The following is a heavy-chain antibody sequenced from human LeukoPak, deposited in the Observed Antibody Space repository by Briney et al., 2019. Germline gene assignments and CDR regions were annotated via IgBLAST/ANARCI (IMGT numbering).Heavy chain of an antibody. J-gene: IGHJ6*03. CDR2: MRYDGGHK. V-gene: IGHV3-30*02. CDR3: AKDFEVQLWSRPYFYYYMDV. D-gene: IGHD1-1*01. Sequence: GGSLRLSCAVSGFSFTTYGMHWVRQAPGKGLEWVAFMRYDGGHKYYADSVKGRFTISRDTSKSTLYLQMNSLRAEDTALYYCAKDFEVQLWSRPYFYYYMDVWGKGTTVTISS. CDR1: GFSFTTYG.